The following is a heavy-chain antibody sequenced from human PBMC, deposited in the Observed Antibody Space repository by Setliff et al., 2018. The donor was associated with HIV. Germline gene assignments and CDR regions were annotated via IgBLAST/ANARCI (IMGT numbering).Heavy chain of an antibody. J-gene: IGHJ3*02. CDR3: AKGYYHDSRGYPTGPAFDI. V-gene: IGHV1-69*10. CDR1: GGAFSGYA. CDR2: LIPILGIA. Sequence: SVKVSCKASGGAFSGYALSWVRQAPGQGLEWMGGLIPILGIAQYAQNFHGRVTISADTSTTTAYLEVSSLRSEDTAVYYCAKGYYHDSRGYPTGPAFDIWGQGTMVTVSS. D-gene: IGHD3-22*01.